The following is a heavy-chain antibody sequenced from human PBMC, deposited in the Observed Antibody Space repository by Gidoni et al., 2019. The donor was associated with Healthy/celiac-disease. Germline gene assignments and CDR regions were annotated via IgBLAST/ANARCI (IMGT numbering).Heavy chain of an antibody. D-gene: IGHD6-13*01. V-gene: IGHV1-18*01. J-gene: IGHJ6*02. CDR1: GYTFTSSG. CDR3: ARVGLGQQLEYYYYYGMDV. Sequence: QVQLVQSGAEVKKPGASVKVSCKASGYTFTSSGISWVRQAPGQGLEWMGWISAYNGNTNYAQKLQGRVTMTTDTSTSTAYMELRSLRSDDTAVYYCARVGLGQQLEYYYYYGMDVWGQGTTVTVSS. CDR2: ISAYNGNT.